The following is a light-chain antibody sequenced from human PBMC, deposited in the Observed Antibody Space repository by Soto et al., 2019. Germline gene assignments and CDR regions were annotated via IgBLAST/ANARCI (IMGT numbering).Light chain of an antibody. CDR2: EVS. CDR3: RSYTSSSGVV. CDR1: SSDVGGYNY. Sequence: QSVLTQPASVSGSPGQSITISCTGTSSDVGGYNYVSWYQQHPGKAPKLMIYEVSNRPSGVSNRFSGSKSGNTASLTISGLQAEDEADYYCRSYTSSSGVVFGGGTKLTVL. V-gene: IGLV2-14*01. J-gene: IGLJ2*01.